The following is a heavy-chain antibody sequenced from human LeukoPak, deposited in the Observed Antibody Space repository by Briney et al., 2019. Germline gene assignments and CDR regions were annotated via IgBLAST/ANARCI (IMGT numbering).Heavy chain of an antibody. CDR3: ARRRWISSGYPNYYYYGMDV. CDR2: INPNSGGT. V-gene: IGHV1-2*06. CDR1: GYTLTGYY. Sequence: ASVRVSCKASGYTLTGYYMHWVRQAPGQGLEWMGRINPNSGGTNYAQKFQVRVTMPRDTSISTAYMELSRLRSDDTAVYCCARRRWISSGYPNYYYYGMDVWGQGTTVTVSS. D-gene: IGHD3-22*01. J-gene: IGHJ6*02.